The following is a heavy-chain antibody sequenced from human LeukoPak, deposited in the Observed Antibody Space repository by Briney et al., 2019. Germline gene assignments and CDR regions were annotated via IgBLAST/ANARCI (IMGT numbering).Heavy chain of an antibody. D-gene: IGHD3-22*01. CDR3: MGGRGWLPEN. J-gene: IGHJ4*02. CDR2: IKQDGTET. CDR1: GFIFKKYW. Sequence: GESLRLSCAASGFIFKKYWMNWVRQVPGKGLEWVAIIKQDGTETFYVDSVKGRFTISRDNVKNSLYLQMNSLRIEDAAVYYCMGGRGWLPENWGQGTLVTVSS. V-gene: IGHV3-7*01.